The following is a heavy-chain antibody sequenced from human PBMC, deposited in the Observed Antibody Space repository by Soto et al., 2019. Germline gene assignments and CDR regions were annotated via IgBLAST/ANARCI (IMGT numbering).Heavy chain of an antibody. Sequence: SETLSLTCAVYGGSFSGYYWSWIRQPPGKGLEWIGEINHSGSTNYNPSLKSRVTISVDTSKNQFSLKLSSVTAADTAVYYCARVHCSGGSCYDPSDAFDIWGQGTMVTVSS. J-gene: IGHJ3*02. V-gene: IGHV4-34*01. CDR1: GGSFSGYY. D-gene: IGHD2-15*01. CDR3: ARVHCSGGSCYDPSDAFDI. CDR2: INHSGST.